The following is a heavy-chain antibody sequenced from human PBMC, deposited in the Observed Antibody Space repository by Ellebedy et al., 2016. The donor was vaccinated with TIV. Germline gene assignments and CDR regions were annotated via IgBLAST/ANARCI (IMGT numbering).Heavy chain of an antibody. J-gene: IGHJ6*02. CDR2: INPGNGNA. Sequence: ASVKVSXXASAYTFTTFGLHWVRQAPGQRLEWMGWINPGNGNAKSSQKFQGRVTITRDTSVSVAYMELSSLRSEDTAAYYCARGFGMVRGVTGMDVWGQGTTVTVSS. CDR3: ARGFGMVRGVTGMDV. CDR1: AYTFTTFG. V-gene: IGHV1-3*01. D-gene: IGHD3-10*01.